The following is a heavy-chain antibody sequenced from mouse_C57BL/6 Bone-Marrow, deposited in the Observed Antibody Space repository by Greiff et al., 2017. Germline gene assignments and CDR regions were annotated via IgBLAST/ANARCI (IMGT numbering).Heavy chain of an antibody. J-gene: IGHJ3*01. V-gene: IGHV14-4*01. CDR2: IDPENGDT. Sequence: EVKLEESGAELVRPGASVKLSCTASGFNIKDDYMHWVKQRPEQGLEWIGWIDPENGDTEYASKFQGKATITADTSSNTAYLQLSSLTSEDTAVYYCTFYYGSSRFAYWGQGTLVTVSA. CDR1: GFNIKDDY. CDR3: TFYYGSSRFAY. D-gene: IGHD1-1*01.